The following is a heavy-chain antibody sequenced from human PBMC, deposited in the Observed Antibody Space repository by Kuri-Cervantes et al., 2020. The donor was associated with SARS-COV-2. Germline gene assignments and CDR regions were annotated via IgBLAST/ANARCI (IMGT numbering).Heavy chain of an antibody. J-gene: IGHJ5*02. D-gene: IGHD1-26*01. CDR1: GYSISSGYY. CDR2: TYHSGST. V-gene: IGHV4-38-2*02. CDR3: ARDHSGSYSRGFDP. Sequence: SETLSLTCAVSGYSISSGYYWGWIRQPPGKGLEWIGSTYHSGSTYYNPSLKSRVTISVDTSKNQFSLKLSSVTAADTAVYYSARDHSGSYSRGFDPWGQGTLDTVSS.